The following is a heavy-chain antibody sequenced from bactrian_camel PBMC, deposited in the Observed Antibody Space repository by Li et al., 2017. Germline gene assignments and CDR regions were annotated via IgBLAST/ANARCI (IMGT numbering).Heavy chain of an antibody. V-gene: IGHV3S1*01. Sequence: VQLVESGGGSVQAGGSLTLSCVVSGYAYTDGYCLGWFRQAPGKERAGVAAIDIRGGQTYTDSVKGRFTISRDNAKNTLYLQLNSLKTEDTAMYYCAKLGTRWSEFPYWGQGTQVTVS. J-gene: IGHJ4*01. CDR3: AKLGTRWSEFPY. CDR1: GYAYTDGYC. CDR2: IDIRGGQT. D-gene: IGHD5*01.